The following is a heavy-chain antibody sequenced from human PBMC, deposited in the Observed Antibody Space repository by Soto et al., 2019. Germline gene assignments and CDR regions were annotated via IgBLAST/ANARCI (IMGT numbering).Heavy chain of an antibody. J-gene: IGHJ4*02. CDR1: GFTFSSYW. Sequence: PGGSLRLSCAASGFTFSSYWMHWVRQAPGKGLVWVSRVNSDGSSTSYADSVKGRFTISRDNAKNTLYLQMNSLRAEDTAVYYCAKWAASYRLEYWGQGALVTVSS. V-gene: IGHV3-74*01. CDR2: VNSDGSST. CDR3: AKWAASYRLEY. D-gene: IGHD1-26*01.